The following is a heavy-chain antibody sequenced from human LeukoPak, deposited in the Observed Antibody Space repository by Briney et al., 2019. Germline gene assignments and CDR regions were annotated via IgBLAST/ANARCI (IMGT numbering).Heavy chain of an antibody. V-gene: IGHV3-7*03. CDR2: IKQDGSEK. CDR1: GFTFSNYW. CDR3: AREVYYDSSGYYN. D-gene: IGHD3-22*01. J-gene: IGHJ4*02. Sequence: GGSLRLSCAASGFTFSNYWVNWVRQAPGKGLEWVANIKQDGSEKYYVDSMKGRFTISRDNAKNSLYLQMNSLRVEDTAVYYCAREVYYDSSGYYNWGQGALVTVSS.